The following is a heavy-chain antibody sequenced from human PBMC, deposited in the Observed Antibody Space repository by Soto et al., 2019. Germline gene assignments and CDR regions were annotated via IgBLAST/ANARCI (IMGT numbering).Heavy chain of an antibody. CDR3: ARDSSAYYDILTEPTYYYYGMDV. D-gene: IGHD3-9*01. V-gene: IGHV1-18*01. Sequence: ASVKVSCKACGYTFTSYGISWVRQAPGQGLEWMGWISAYNGNTNYAQKLQGRVTMTTDTSTSTAYMELRSLRSDDTAVYYCARDSSAYYDILTEPTYYYYGMDVWGQGTTVTVSS. CDR1: GYTFTSYG. CDR2: ISAYNGNT. J-gene: IGHJ6*02.